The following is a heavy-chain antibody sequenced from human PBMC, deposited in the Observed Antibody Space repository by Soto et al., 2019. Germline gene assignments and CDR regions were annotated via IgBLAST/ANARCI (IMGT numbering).Heavy chain of an antibody. J-gene: IGHJ4*02. CDR2: ISYDGSNK. Sequence: QVQLVESGGGVVQPGRSLRLSCAASGFTVSSYAMHWVRQAPGKGLEWVAVISYDGSNKYYADSVKGRFTISRDNSKNTLYLQMNSLRAEDTAVYYCARDREGGWLVISRDFDFWGQGTLVTVSS. V-gene: IGHV3-30-3*01. CDR3: ARDREGGWLVISRDFDF. D-gene: IGHD6-19*01. CDR1: GFTVSSYA.